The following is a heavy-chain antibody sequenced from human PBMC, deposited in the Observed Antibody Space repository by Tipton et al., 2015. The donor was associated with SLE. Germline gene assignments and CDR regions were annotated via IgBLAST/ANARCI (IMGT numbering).Heavy chain of an antibody. D-gene: IGHD3-22*01. Sequence: QLVQSRAEVKKPGASVKVSCKASGYTFASFGVSWVRQAPGQGLEWVGWISTYNGNTNYAQKVQGRVTMTTDTSTNTAYMELRSLTSDDTAVYYCAREGGYYDSSGYYAHWGQGTLVTVSS. CDR1: GYTFASFG. J-gene: IGHJ4*02. CDR3: AREGGYYDSSGYYAH. V-gene: IGHV1-18*01. CDR2: ISTYNGNT.